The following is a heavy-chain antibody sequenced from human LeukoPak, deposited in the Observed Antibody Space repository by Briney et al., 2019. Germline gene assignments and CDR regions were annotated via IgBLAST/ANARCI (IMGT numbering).Heavy chain of an antibody. Sequence: ASVKVSCKASGYTFTAYYMHWVRQAPGQGPEWMGWINPKSAGTNYAQKLQGRVTMTTDTSTSTAYMELRSLRSDDTAVYYCARDTVAVAGYGMDVWGQGTTVTVSS. J-gene: IGHJ6*02. D-gene: IGHD6-19*01. CDR3: ARDTVAVAGYGMDV. CDR1: GYTFTAYY. CDR2: INPKSAGT. V-gene: IGHV1-2*02.